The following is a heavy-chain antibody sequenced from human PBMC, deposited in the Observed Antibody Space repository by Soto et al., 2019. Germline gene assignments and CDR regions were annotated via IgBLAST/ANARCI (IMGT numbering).Heavy chain of an antibody. CDR3: ARLVGYNYVSGRGGWFDP. V-gene: IGHV3-30-3*01. J-gene: IGHJ5*02. Sequence: QVQLVESGGGVVQPGRSLRLSCSASGFTFINYPMHWVRQAPGKGLEWVAVISSDGNNKYYADSVKGRFTISRDNSKNPLYLQMDSLRADDTALYYCARLVGYNYVSGRGGWFDPWGEGTLVNVSS. CDR2: ISSDGNNK. D-gene: IGHD5-18*01. CDR1: GFTFINYP.